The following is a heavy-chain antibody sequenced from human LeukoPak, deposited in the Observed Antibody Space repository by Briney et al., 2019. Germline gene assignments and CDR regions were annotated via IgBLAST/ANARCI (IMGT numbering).Heavy chain of an antibody. D-gene: IGHD3-10*01. V-gene: IGHV3-21*01. CDR1: GFTFSSYS. Sequence: GGSLRLSCAASGFTFSSYSMNWVRQAPGKGLEWVSFISSSSSYIYYADSVKGRFTISRDSAKNSLYLQMNSLRAEDTAVYYCARAPRELLSAFFDYWGQGTLVTVSS. CDR2: ISSSSSYI. CDR3: ARAPRELLSAFFDY. J-gene: IGHJ4*02.